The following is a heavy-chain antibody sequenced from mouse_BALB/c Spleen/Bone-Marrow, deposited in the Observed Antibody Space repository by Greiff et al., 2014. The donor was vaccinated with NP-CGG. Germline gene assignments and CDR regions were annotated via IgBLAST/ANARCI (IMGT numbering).Heavy chain of an antibody. V-gene: IGHV1S56*01. Sequence: LEESGPELVMPGPSVKISCKASGYTFTNYYIHWLKQRPGQGLEWIGWIFPGDVDTNYNEKFKGKATLTADAYSNTAYMQLSSLTSVDSAVYCGTKKVWSGVYFDFWGAGTMVTVSS. CDR1: GYTFTNYY. J-gene: IGHJ1*01. CDR2: IFPGDVDT. D-gene: IGHD1-3*01. CDR3: TKKVWSGVYFDF.